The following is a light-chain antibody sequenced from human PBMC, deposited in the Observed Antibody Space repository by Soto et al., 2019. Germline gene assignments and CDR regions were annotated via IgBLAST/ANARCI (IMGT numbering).Light chain of an antibody. CDR3: QQYNNWPLT. J-gene: IGKJ4*01. V-gene: IGKV3-15*01. Sequence: EIVMTQSPASLSVSPGERPTLSCRASQSVSSNLAWYQQKRGQPPRLLIFGASTRATGIPARFSGSGSGTEFTLAISSLPSEDFAVYYCQQYNNWPLTFGGGTKVEIK. CDR1: QSVSSN. CDR2: GAS.